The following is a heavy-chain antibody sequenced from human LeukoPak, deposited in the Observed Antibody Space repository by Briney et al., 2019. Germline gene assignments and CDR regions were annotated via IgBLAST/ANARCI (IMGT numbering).Heavy chain of an antibody. D-gene: IGHD6-19*01. CDR2: ISYSGLT. Sequence: SETLSLTCAVSGASISSGGNSWSWIRQPPGGGLEWIGQISYSGLTKYNPALKSRVSISVDTSKNQISVNLNSVTAADTALYYCARHRAIAGPFDHWGQGTQVTVSS. V-gene: IGHV4-61*08. CDR3: ARHRAIAGPFDH. J-gene: IGHJ4*02. CDR1: GASISSGGNS.